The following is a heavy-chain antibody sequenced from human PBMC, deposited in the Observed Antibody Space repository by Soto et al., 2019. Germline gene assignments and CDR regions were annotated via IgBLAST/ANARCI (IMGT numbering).Heavy chain of an antibody. D-gene: IGHD6-13*01. CDR1: GGSISSYY. Sequence: SETLSLTCTVSGGSISSYYWSWIRQPPGKGLEWIGSIYYSGSTYYNPSLKSRVTISVDTSKNQFSLKLSSVTAADTAVYYCARRDPTGYSSSWYYFDYWGQGTLVTVSS. CDR2: IYYSGST. V-gene: IGHV4-59*05. J-gene: IGHJ4*02. CDR3: ARRDPTGYSSSWYYFDY.